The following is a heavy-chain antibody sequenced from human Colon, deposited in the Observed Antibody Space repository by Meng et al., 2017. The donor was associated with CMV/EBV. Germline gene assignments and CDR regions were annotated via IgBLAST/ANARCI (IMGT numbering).Heavy chain of an antibody. CDR3: AKIPHYSDGPRDTFNV. Sequence: GESLKISCAASGFRFNQYGIDWVRQTPGKGLEWVAFILYDGSNEYYADSVRGRFTISRDNSKNTLFLQMNSLRPEDTGVYYCAKIPHYSDGPRDTFNVWGQGTLVTVSS. D-gene: IGHD3-22*01. J-gene: IGHJ3*01. CDR2: ILYDGSNE. V-gene: IGHV3-30*02. CDR1: GFRFNQYG.